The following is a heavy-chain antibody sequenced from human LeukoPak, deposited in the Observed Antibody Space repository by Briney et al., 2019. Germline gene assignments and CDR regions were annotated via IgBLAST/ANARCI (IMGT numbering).Heavy chain of an antibody. CDR2: ISSSSSYI. Sequence: GGSLRLSCAASGFTSSSYSMNWVRQAPGKGLEWVSSISSSSSYIYYADSVKGRFTISRDNAKNSLYLQMNSLRAEDTAVYYCARVVSGYPYYFDYWGQGTLVTVSS. V-gene: IGHV3-21*01. CDR1: GFTSSSYS. D-gene: IGHD3-3*01. CDR3: ARVVSGYPYYFDY. J-gene: IGHJ4*02.